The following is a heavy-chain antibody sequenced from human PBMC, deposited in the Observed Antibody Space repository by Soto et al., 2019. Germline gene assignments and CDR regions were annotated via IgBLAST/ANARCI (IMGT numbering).Heavy chain of an antibody. V-gene: IGHV3-7*01. CDR3: ATEEGYCRGSDCYRGAFDL. Sequence: DSVKGRFTISRDNAKNSLYLQMSSLRAEDTAVYYCATEEGYCRGSDCYRGAFDLWGQGTMVTVS. D-gene: IGHD2-15*01. J-gene: IGHJ3*01.